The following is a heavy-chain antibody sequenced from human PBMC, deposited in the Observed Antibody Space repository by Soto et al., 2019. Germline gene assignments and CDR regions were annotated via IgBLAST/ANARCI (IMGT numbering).Heavy chain of an antibody. CDR3: ARGRDGDY. D-gene: IGHD6-6*01. CDR2: ISAHNGNT. CDR1: GYTFTSYG. V-gene: IGHV1-18*01. J-gene: IGHJ4*02. Sequence: QVHLVQSGAEVKKPGASVKVSCKGSGYTFTSYGITWVRQAPGQGLEWMGWISAHNGNTDYAQKLQGRVTVTRDTTTSTAYMELRSLRSDDTAVYYCARGRDGDYWGQGALVTVSS.